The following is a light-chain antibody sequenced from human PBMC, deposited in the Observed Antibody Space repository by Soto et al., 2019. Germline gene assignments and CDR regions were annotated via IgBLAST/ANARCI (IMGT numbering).Light chain of an antibody. Sequence: IGMRQSQATLSVSPGERATLSCRASQTIDNTLAWYQRKPGQAPRLLIYDASTRATGVPARFSGSGSGTDFTLTISSLQSEDFAVYYCQHYNYWPYTFGQGTKVDI. CDR1: QTIDNT. V-gene: IGKV3-15*01. CDR2: DAS. J-gene: IGKJ2*01. CDR3: QHYNYWPYT.